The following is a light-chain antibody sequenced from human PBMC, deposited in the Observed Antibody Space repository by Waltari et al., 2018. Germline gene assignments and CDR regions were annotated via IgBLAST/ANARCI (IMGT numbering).Light chain of an antibody. V-gene: IGKV2-28*01. CDR1: QGLLHSEGHIL. J-gene: IGKJ5*01. CDR3: MQGLQTPT. CDR2: LGS. Sequence: DIVLTQSPLSLPVTPGAPAPSPFRSSQGLLHSEGHILLDWSLQKPGQSPQLLIYLGSHRASGVPDRFSGSGSGTDFTLEISRVEAEDVGVYFCMQGLQTPTFGQGTRL.